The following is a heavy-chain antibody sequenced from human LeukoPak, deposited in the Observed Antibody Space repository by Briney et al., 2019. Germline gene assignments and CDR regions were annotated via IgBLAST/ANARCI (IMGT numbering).Heavy chain of an antibody. CDR2: INPNSGGT. V-gene: IGHV1-2*02. D-gene: IGHD2-2*01. CDR1: GYTFTGYY. J-gene: IGHJ4*02. CDR3: ARGLISTTSWDFDY. Sequence: ASVKVSCKASGYTFTGYYMHWVRQAPGQGLEWMGWINPNSGGTNYAQKFQGRVTMTRDTSISTAYMELSRLGSDDTAVYYCARGLISTTSWDFDYWGQGTLVTVSS.